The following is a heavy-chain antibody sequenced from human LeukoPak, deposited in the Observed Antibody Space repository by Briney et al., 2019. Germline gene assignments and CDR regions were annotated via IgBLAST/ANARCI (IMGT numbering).Heavy chain of an antibody. CDR1: GFTFSSYS. CDR2: ISGSGGST. J-gene: IGHJ4*02. V-gene: IGHV3-23*01. D-gene: IGHD3-22*01. Sequence: GGSLRLSCAASGFTFSSYSMNWVRQAPGKGLEWVSAISGSGGSTYYADSVKGRFTISRDNSKNTLYLQMNSLRAEDTAVYYCARGYYYDSSGYLNYWGQGTLVTVSS. CDR3: ARGYYYDSSGYLNY.